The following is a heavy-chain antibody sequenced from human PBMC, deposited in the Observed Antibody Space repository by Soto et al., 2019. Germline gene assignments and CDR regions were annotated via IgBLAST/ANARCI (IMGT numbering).Heavy chain of an antibody. CDR2: IIPIFGTA. D-gene: IGHD4-17*01. Sequence: SVKVACKASGGTFSSYAISWVRQAPGQGLEWMGGIIPIFGTANYAQKFQGRVTITADESTSTAYMELSSLRSEDTAVYYCARATDYGGNSYYYYGMDVWGQGTTVTVSS. J-gene: IGHJ6*02. CDR3: ARATDYGGNSYYYYGMDV. V-gene: IGHV1-69*13. CDR1: GGTFSSYA.